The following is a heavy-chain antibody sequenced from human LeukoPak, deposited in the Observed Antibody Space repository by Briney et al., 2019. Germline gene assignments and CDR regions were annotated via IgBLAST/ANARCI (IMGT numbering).Heavy chain of an antibody. J-gene: IGHJ6*03. CDR3: ARSSSASEGYYYYYMDV. V-gene: IGHV4-59*01. CDR2: IYYSRST. Sequence: SETLSLTXTVSGASISSYYWSWVRQPPGKGMEWIGYIYYSRSTNYNPSLKSRVTISVDTSKNQISLKLSSVTAADTAMYYCARSSSASEGYYYYYMDVWGKGTTVIVSS. D-gene: IGHD2-2*01. CDR1: GASISSYY.